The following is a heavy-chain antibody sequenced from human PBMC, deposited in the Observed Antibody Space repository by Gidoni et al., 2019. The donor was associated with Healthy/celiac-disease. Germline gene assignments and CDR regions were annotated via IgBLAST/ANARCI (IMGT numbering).Heavy chain of an antibody. D-gene: IGHD5-18*01. V-gene: IGHV3-23*01. CDR2: ISGSGGST. CDR3: AKTATYYYFGMDV. Sequence: EVQLLESGGGLVQPGGSLRLYCPASGLPFSSYAMSWVRQDPVKGLEWVSVISGSGGSTYYADSVKGRFTISRDNSKNTLYLQMNSLRAEDTAVYYCAKTATYYYFGMDVWGQGTTVTVSS. CDR1: GLPFSSYA. J-gene: IGHJ6*02.